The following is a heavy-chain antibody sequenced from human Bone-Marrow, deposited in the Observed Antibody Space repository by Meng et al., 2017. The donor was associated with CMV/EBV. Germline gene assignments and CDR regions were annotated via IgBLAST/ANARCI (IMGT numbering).Heavy chain of an antibody. J-gene: IGHJ6*02. CDR2: IIPIFGTA. D-gene: IGHD6-6*01. V-gene: IGHV1-69*05. CDR3: AREASSSSSNAYYYYYGMDV. Sequence: SVKVSCKASGGTFSSYAISWVRQAPGQGLEWMGGIIPIFGTANYAQKFQGRVTITTDESTSTAYMELSSLRSEDTAVYYCAREASSSSSNAYYYYYGMDVWGQGTTVTVSS. CDR1: GGTFSSYA.